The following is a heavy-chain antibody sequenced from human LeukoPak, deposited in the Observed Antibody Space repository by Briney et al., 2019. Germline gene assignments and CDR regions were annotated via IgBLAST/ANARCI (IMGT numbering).Heavy chain of an antibody. CDR3: ASSITMVRGVFGY. Sequence: PGGSLRLSCAASGFTFSSYAMHWVRQAPGKGLEWVAFIHHEGNNKYYADSVKGRFTISRDNAKNSLYLQMNSLRAEDTAVYYCASSITMVRGVFGYWGQGTLVTVSS. D-gene: IGHD3-10*01. CDR1: GFTFSSYA. V-gene: IGHV3-30*02. J-gene: IGHJ4*02. CDR2: IHHEGNNK.